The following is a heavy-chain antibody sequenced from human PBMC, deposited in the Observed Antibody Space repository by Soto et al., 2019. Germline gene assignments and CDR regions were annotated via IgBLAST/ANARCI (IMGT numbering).Heavy chain of an antibody. CDR3: ARYDSSGYYWPYYYYGMDV. Sequence: ASVKVSCKASGYTFTSYYMHWVRQAPGQGLEWKGTINPSGGSTGYAQKFQGRVTMTRDTSTSTVYMEVSSLRAEDTAVYYCARYDSSGYYWPYYYYGMDVWGQGTTVTVSS. CDR2: INPSGGST. D-gene: IGHD3-22*01. V-gene: IGHV1-46*01. J-gene: IGHJ6*02. CDR1: GYTFTSYY.